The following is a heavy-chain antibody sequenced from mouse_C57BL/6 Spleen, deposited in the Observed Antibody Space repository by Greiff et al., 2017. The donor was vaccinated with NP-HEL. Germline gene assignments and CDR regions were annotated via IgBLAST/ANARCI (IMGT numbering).Heavy chain of an antibody. V-gene: IGHV1-26*01. J-gene: IGHJ3*01. CDR1: GYTFTDYY. CDR2: INPNNGGT. D-gene: IGHD1-1*01. Sequence: LVEPGASVKISCKASGYTFTDYYMNWVKQSHGKSLEWIGDINPNNGGTSYNQKFKGKATLTVDKSSSTAYMELRSLTSEDSAVYYCARDYGSSYAWFAYWGQGTLVTVSA. CDR3: ARDYGSSYAWFAY.